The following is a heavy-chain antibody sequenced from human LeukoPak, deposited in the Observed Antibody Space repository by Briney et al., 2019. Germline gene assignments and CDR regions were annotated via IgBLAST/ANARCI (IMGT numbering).Heavy chain of an antibody. CDR1: GLTVSHY. CDR3: ARGQGWLQLY. V-gene: IGHV3-53*01. J-gene: IGHJ4*02. CDR2: IYSGGGT. D-gene: IGHD5-24*01. Sequence: GGFLRLSCAASGLTVSHYMTWVRQAPGKGLEWVSVIYSGGGTYYTDSVKGRFTISRDNSKNTLYLQMNSLRAEDTAVYYCARGQGWLQLYWGQGTPVTVSS.